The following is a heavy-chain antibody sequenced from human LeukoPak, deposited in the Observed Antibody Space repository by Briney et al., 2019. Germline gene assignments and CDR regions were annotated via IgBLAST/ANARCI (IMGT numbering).Heavy chain of an antibody. Sequence: SVKVSCKASGGTFNSYAISWVRQAPGQGLEWMGGIIPIFGTANYAQKFQGRVTITTDESTSTAYMELSSLRSEDTAVYYCARDQGPSVDTAMGNAFDIWGQGTMVTVSS. CDR2: IIPIFGTA. V-gene: IGHV1-69*05. J-gene: IGHJ3*02. CDR3: ARDQGPSVDTAMGNAFDI. CDR1: GGTFNSYA. D-gene: IGHD5-18*01.